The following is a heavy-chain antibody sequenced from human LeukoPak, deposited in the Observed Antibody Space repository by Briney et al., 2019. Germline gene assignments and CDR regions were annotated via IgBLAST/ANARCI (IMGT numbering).Heavy chain of an antibody. CDR1: VYTFTGYY. Sequence: ASVKVSCKASVYTFTGYYMHWVRQAPGQGLEWMGWLNPNSGGTNYAQKFQGRVTMTRDTSISTAYMELSRLRSDDTAVYYCARARWIAVAGTNFDYWGQGTLVTVSS. CDR3: ARARWIAVAGTNFDY. J-gene: IGHJ4*02. CDR2: LNPNSGGT. D-gene: IGHD6-19*01. V-gene: IGHV1-2*02.